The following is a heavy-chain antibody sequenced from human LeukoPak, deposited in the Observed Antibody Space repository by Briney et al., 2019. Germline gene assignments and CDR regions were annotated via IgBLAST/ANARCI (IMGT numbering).Heavy chain of an antibody. D-gene: IGHD6-13*01. CDR3: ARVGALSSSWLLY. V-gene: IGHV3-21*01. CDR2: ISGSSNYI. CDR1: GFTFSTYS. Sequence: PGGSLRLSCAASGFTFSTYSMNWVRQAPGKGLEWVSSISGSSNYIYYADSVKGRFTISRDNAKNSLYLQMNSLRDEDTAAYYCARVGALSSSWLLYWGQGTLVTVSS. J-gene: IGHJ4*02.